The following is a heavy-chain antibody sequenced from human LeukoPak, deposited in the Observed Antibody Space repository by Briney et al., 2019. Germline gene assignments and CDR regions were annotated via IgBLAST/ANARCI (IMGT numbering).Heavy chain of an antibody. CDR1: GGSISSYY. Sequence: SETLSLTCTVSGGSISSYYWSWIRQPPGKGLEWIGYIYYSGSTNYNPSLKSRVTISVDTSKYQFSLKLSSVTAADTAVYYCARSGEDYGDYVGYFDLWGRGTLVTVSS. V-gene: IGHV4-59*01. D-gene: IGHD4-17*01. J-gene: IGHJ2*01. CDR2: IYYSGST. CDR3: ARSGEDYGDYVGYFDL.